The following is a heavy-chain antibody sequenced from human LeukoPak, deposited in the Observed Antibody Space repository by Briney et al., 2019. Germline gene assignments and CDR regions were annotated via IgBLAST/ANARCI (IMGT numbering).Heavy chain of an antibody. Sequence: PGGSLRLSCAASGFTFDDYAMHWVRHAPGKGLEWVSGISWNSGSIGYADSVKGRFTISRDNAKNSLYLQMNSLRAEDTALYYCASTYYSGSYYWGQGTLVTVSS. V-gene: IGHV3-9*01. CDR2: ISWNSGSI. CDR3: ASTYYSGSYY. J-gene: IGHJ4*02. D-gene: IGHD1-26*01. CDR1: GFTFDDYA.